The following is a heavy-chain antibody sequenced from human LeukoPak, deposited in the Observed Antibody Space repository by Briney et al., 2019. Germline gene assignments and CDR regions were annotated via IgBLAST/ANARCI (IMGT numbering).Heavy chain of an antibody. Sequence: GGSLRLSCAASGFTFSRYAMSWVRQAPGKGLEWVSSVSGSGGSTYYADSVKGRFTISRDNSKNTLYLQMNSLRAEDTAVYYCAKGSLYYYDSGGYRYFDYWGQGTLVTVSS. J-gene: IGHJ4*02. CDR1: GFTFSRYA. D-gene: IGHD3-22*01. CDR2: VSGSGGST. CDR3: AKGSLYYYDSGGYRYFDY. V-gene: IGHV3-23*01.